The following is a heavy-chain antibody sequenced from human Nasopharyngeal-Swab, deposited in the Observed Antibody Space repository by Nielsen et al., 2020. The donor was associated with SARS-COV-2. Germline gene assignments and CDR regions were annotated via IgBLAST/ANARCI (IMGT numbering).Heavy chain of an antibody. CDR1: GASIAYSTFY. V-gene: IGHV4-39*01. D-gene: IGHD6-13*01. Sequence: SETLSLTCTVPGASIAYSTFYWGWIRQPPGKGLEWIGNIYYNGNTYQNPSLKSRLTISVDKSKNQFSLQLSSVTAADTAVYYCVRSSSWYYFDYWAQGTLVTVSS. CDR3: VRSSSWYYFDY. CDR2: IYYNGNT. J-gene: IGHJ4*02.